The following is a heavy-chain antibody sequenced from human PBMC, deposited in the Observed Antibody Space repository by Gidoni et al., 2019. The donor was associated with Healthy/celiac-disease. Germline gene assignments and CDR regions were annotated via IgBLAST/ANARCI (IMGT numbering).Heavy chain of an antibody. CDR1: GFTFSSYG. D-gene: IGHD5-18*01. J-gene: IGHJ4*02. V-gene: IGHV3-33*01. Sequence: QVQLVESGGGVVQPGRSLRLSCAASGFTFSSYGMHWVRQAPGKGLEWVAVIWYDGSNKYYADSVKGRFTISRDNSKNTLYLQMNSLRAEDTAVYYCARDSTYSYGREIDYWGQGTLVTVSS. CDR3: ARDSTYSYGREIDY. CDR2: IWYDGSNK.